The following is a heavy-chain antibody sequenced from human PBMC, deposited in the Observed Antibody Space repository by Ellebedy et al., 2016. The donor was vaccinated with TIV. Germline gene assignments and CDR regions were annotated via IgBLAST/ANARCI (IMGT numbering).Heavy chain of an antibody. Sequence: GESLKISCAASGFTFSNSAMTWVRQAPGKGLEWVSSINGRGDSTFYADSVKGRFTISRDNSKDTLYLQMDSLRVDDTAIYYCAKGTSGYDSDWGQGTLVTVSP. CDR2: INGRGDST. CDR3: AKGTSGYDSD. J-gene: IGHJ1*01. D-gene: IGHD5-12*01. V-gene: IGHV3-23*01. CDR1: GFTFSNSA.